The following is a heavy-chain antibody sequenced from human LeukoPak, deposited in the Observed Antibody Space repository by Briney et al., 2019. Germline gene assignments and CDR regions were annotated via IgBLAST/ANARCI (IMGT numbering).Heavy chain of an antibody. J-gene: IGHJ4*02. CDR1: GFTVSSNY. V-gene: IGHV3-30*18. CDR2: ISYDGSNK. D-gene: IGHD2-2*01. Sequence: GGSLRLSCAASGFTVSSNYMSWVRQAPGKGLEWVAVISYDGSNKYYADSVKGRFTISRDNSKNTLYLQMNSLRAEDTAVYYCAKDQRPIVVPAAMDYWGQGTLVTVSS. CDR3: AKDQRPIVVPAAMDY.